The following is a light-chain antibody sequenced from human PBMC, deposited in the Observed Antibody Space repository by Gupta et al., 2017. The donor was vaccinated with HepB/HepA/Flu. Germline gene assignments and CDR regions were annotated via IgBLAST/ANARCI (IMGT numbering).Light chain of an antibody. V-gene: IGKV2-28*01. CDR1: QSLLNSNGYHY. CDR2: VVS. CDR3: MQGLHPPRT. Sequence: DIVMTQFPLSLPVTPGEPASNSCRSSQSLLNSNGYHYLDWYVQKPGQSPQLLISVVSLRASGVPDRFSGSGSGTDFTLTISRVEAEDVGVYYCMQGLHPPRTFGGGTKVEIK. J-gene: IGKJ4*01.